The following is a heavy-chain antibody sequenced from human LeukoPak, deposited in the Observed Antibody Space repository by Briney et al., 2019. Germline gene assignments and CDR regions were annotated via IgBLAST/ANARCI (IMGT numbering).Heavy chain of an antibody. Sequence: GASVKVSCKASGYTFTGYYMPWVRQAPGQGLEWMGWVNPNSGSTDYAQNFQGRVTMTRDTSISTAYMELSSLRSDDMAVYYCARSTTFLPNFDYWGQGTLVSVCS. CDR3: ARSTTFLPNFDY. J-gene: IGHJ4*02. CDR2: VNPNSGST. V-gene: IGHV1-2*02. D-gene: IGHD4-17*01. CDR1: GYTFTGYY.